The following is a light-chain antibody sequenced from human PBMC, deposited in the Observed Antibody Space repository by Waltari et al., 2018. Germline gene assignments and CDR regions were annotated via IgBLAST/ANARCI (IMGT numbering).Light chain of an antibody. CDR1: QTVSTIA. Sequence: EIVFTQSPGTLSLSPGDRATLSCRASQTVSTIALSWYQQKPGQAPRVLIYSTYSGSGTDFTLTINRLAPEDFAMYYCQQYDGIVVTFGGGTKVEI. CDR2: ST. V-gene: IGKV3-20*01. CDR3: QQYDGIVVT. J-gene: IGKJ4*01.